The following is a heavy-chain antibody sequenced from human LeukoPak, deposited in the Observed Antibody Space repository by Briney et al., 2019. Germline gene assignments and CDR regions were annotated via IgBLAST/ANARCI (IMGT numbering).Heavy chain of an antibody. CDR3: AKGRGRDGQNLFDY. CDR2: ISGSGGST. Sequence: GGSLRLSCEGFGYSFSTSGMTWVRQAPGKGLEWVSSISGSGGSTDYADSVKGRFTISRDNSKNTMYLHMNTLRPEDTAFYYCAKGRGRDGQNLFDYWGQGTLVTASS. D-gene: IGHD5-24*01. V-gene: IGHV3-23*01. J-gene: IGHJ4*02. CDR1: GYSFSTSG.